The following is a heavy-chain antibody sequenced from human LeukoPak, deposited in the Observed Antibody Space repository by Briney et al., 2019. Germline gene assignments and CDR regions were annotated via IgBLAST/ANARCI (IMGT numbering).Heavy chain of an antibody. D-gene: IGHD2-2*01. J-gene: IGHJ3*02. CDR2: INPNSGGT. Sequence: GASVKVSCKASGYTFTGYYMHWVRQAPGQGLEWMGWINPNSGGTNYAQKFQGRVTITTDESTSTAYMELSSLRSEDTAVYYCAREGGYCSSTSCPPDAFDIWGQGTMVTVSS. V-gene: IGHV1-2*02. CDR1: GYTFTGYY. CDR3: AREGGYCSSTSCPPDAFDI.